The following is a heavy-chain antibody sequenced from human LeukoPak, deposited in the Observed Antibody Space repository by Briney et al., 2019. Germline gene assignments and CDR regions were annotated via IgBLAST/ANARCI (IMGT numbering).Heavy chain of an antibody. D-gene: IGHD1-7*01. CDR1: GFTFSSYA. CDR3: AKVGNLNFLVQGYFDY. V-gene: IGHV3-23*01. Sequence: GGSLRLSCAASGFTFSSYAMSWVRQAPGKGREWGSAIFCIGGSTYYSHSVKSRFTISRDNSKNTLYLQMNSLIAEDTAVYYCAKVGNLNFLVQGYFDYWGQGTLVTVSS. J-gene: IGHJ4*02. CDR2: IFCIGGST.